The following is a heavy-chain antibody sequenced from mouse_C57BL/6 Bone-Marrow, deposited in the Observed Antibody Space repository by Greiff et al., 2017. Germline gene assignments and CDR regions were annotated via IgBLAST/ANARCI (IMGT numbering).Heavy chain of an antibody. V-gene: IGHV1-15*01. CDR3: TYNWYFDV. J-gene: IGHJ1*03. CDR1: GYTFTDYE. CDR2: IDPETGGT. Sequence: QVHVKQSGAELVRPGASVTLSCKASGYTFTDYEMHWVKQTPVHGLEWIGAIDPETGGTAYNQKFKGKAILTADKSSSTAYMELRSLTSEDSAVYYCTYNWYFDVWGTGTTVTVSS. D-gene: IGHD2-12*01.